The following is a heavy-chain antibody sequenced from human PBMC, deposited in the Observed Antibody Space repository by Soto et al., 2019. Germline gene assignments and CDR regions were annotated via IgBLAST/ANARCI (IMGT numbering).Heavy chain of an antibody. CDR2: IIPIFGTA. Sequence: QVQLVQSGAEVKKPGSSVKVSCKASGGTFSSYAISWVRQAPGQGLEWMGGIIPIFGTANYAQKFQGRVTMTADESTSTAYMELSSLRSEDTAVYYCARGGIVVVVAATRGTNWFDPWCQGTLVTVSS. J-gene: IGHJ5*02. CDR3: ARGGIVVVVAATRGTNWFDP. D-gene: IGHD2-15*01. CDR1: GGTFSSYA. V-gene: IGHV1-69*01.